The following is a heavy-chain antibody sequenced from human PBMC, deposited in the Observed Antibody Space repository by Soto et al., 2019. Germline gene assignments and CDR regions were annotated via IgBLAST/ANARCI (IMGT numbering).Heavy chain of an antibody. D-gene: IGHD4-4*01. J-gene: IGHJ4*02. CDR2: IKHDGSVQ. Sequence: QLVESGGGLVQPGGSLRLSCEASGFTFSGYWMSWVRQAPGKGVGWVADIKHDGSVQYYVDSVKGRFTISRDNAKKLLYLQMNGLRAEDTALYYCARATYSNAWYRFDLWGQGTLVTVSS. CDR1: GFTFSGYW. V-gene: IGHV3-7*03. CDR3: ARATYSNAWYRFDL.